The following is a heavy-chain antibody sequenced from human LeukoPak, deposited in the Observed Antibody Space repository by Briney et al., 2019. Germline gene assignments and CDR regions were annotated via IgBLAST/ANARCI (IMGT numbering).Heavy chain of an antibody. Sequence: GGSLRLSCAVSGFTFSRYGMYWVRQAPGKGLEWVSAISGSGGSTYYADSVKGRFTISRDNSKNTLYLQMNSLRAEDTAVYYCANRANYYDSSGYYDYFDYWGQGTLVTVSS. J-gene: IGHJ4*02. CDR2: ISGSGGST. CDR3: ANRANYYDSSGYYDYFDY. CDR1: GFTFSRYG. V-gene: IGHV3-23*01. D-gene: IGHD3-22*01.